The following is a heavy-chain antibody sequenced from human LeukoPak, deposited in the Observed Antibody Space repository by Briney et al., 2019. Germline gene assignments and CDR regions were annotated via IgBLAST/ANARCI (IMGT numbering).Heavy chain of an antibody. CDR3: ARVSLDCSGGTCLDFDY. J-gene: IGHJ4*02. V-gene: IGHV5-51*01. D-gene: IGHD2-15*01. Sequence: GESLQISCQTSGYRFTNYWIGWVRPMPGKGLEWMGIVYPTYSDTRYSPSFQGQITISADESITTAYLQWSSLKASDTAMYYCARVSLDCSGGTCLDFDYWGQGTLVTVSS. CDR2: VYPTYSDT. CDR1: GYRFTNYW.